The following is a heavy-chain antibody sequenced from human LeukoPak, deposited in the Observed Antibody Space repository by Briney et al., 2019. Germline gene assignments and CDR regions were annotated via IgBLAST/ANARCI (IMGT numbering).Heavy chain of an antibody. J-gene: IGHJ4*02. Sequence: GSSVKVSCKASGGTFSSYAISWVRHAPGQGLEWMGGFIPIFGTANYAQRFQGRVTITADKSTSTAYMELSSLRSEDTAVYYCARDLNSYDILTGYLHTFDYWGQGTLVTVSS. CDR2: FIPIFGTA. V-gene: IGHV1-69*06. D-gene: IGHD3-9*01. CDR1: GGTFSSYA. CDR3: ARDLNSYDILTGYLHTFDY.